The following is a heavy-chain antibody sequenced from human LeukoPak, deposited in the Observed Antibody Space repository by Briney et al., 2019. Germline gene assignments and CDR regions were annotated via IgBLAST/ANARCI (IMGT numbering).Heavy chain of an antibody. V-gene: IGHV3-7*01. Sequence: GGSLRLACAASGFTFSSHWMSWVRQAPGKGLEWVGNIKQDGSEKNYVDSVKGRFTISRDNAENSLYLQMNSLRVEDTAVYYCARGSSAIDHWGQGTLVTVSS. D-gene: IGHD3-10*01. CDR3: ARGSSAIDH. CDR1: GFTFSSHW. CDR2: IKQDGSEK. J-gene: IGHJ1*01.